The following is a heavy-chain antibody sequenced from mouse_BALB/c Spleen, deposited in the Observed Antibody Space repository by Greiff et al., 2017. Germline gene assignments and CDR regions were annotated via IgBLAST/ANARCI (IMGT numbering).Heavy chain of an antibody. V-gene: IGHV14-3*02. CDR1: GFNIKDTY. Sequence: VQLQQSGAELVKPGASVKLSCTASGFNIKDTYMHWVKQRTEQGLEWIGRIDPANGKTKYDPKFQGKATITADTSSNTAYLQLSSLTSEDTAVYYCARSDYDTYYYAMDYWGQGTSVTVSS. J-gene: IGHJ4*01. D-gene: IGHD2-4*01. CDR3: ARSDYDTYYYAMDY. CDR2: IDPANGKT.